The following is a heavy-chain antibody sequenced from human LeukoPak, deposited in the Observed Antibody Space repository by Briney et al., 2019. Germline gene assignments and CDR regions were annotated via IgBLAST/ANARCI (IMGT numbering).Heavy chain of an antibody. V-gene: IGHV3-30*04. Sequence: GRSLRLSCAASGFTFNRYTIHWVRQAPGKGLEWVAVMSYDGKNIFYADFVKGRFTISRDNAKNSLYLQMNSLRAEDTAVYYCARDSGVTIFGVGRWRWFDPWGQGTLVTVSS. CDR3: ARDSGVTIFGVGRWRWFDP. J-gene: IGHJ5*02. CDR2: MSYDGKNI. D-gene: IGHD3-3*01. CDR1: GFTFNRYT.